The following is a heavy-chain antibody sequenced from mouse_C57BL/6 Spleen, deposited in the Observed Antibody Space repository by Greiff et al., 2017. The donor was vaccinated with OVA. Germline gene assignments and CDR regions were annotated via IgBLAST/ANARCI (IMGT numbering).Heavy chain of an antibody. V-gene: IGHV1-15*01. CDR3: TRVTTVVEGFDY. J-gene: IGHJ2*01. Sequence: QVQLKQSGAELVRPGDSVTLSCKASGYTFTDYEMHWVKQTPVHGLEWIGAIDPETGGTAYNQKFKGKAILTADKSSSTAYMKLRSLTSEDSAVYYCTRVTTVVEGFDYWGQGTTLTVSS. CDR2: IDPETGGT. CDR1: GYTFTDYE. D-gene: IGHD1-1*01.